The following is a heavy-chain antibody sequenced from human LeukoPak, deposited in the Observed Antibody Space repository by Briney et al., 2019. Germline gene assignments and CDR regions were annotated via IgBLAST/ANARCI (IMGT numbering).Heavy chain of an antibody. CDR3: ASSGPAAIMSLDY. CDR1: GGSISSSSYY. J-gene: IGHJ4*02. V-gene: IGHV4-39*07. Sequence: PSETLSLTCTVSGGSISSSSYYWGWIRQPPGKGLEWIGSIYYSGSTYYNPSLKSRVTISVDRSKNQFSLKLSSVTAADTAVYYCASSGPAAIMSLDYWGQGTLVTVSS. D-gene: IGHD2-2*01. CDR2: IYYSGST.